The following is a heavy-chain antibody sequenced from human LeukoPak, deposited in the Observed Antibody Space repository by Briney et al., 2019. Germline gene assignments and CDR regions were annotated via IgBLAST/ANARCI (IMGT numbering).Heavy chain of an antibody. J-gene: IGHJ4*02. CDR2: IYTSGST. Sequence: SETLSLTCTVSGGSISSYYWSWIRQPAGKGLEWIGRIYTSGSTNYNPSLKSRVTMSVDTSKNQFSLKLSSVTAADTALYYCAKDIRGIQLWIFDYWGQGTLVTVSS. CDR3: AKDIRGIQLWIFDY. D-gene: IGHD5-18*01. CDR1: GGSISSYY. V-gene: IGHV4-4*07.